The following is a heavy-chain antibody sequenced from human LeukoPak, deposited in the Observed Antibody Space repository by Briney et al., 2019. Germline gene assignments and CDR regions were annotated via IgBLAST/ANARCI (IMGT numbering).Heavy chain of an antibody. Sequence: PGGSLRLSCAASGFTLSSHGMSWVRQAPGKGLEWVSAISGSGESTYYADSVKGRCTISRDNSKNKLYLQMNSLRAEDTAVYYWAKDLWYTPSPPEYWARGTLVTV. CDR1: GFTLSSHG. CDR2: ISGSGEST. CDR3: AKDLWYTPSPPEY. V-gene: IGHV3-23*01. D-gene: IGHD2-2*02. J-gene: IGHJ4*02.